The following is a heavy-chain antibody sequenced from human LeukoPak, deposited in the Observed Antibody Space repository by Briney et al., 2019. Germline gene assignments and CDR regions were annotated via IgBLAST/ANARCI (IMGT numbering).Heavy chain of an antibody. J-gene: IGHJ4*02. Sequence: GGSLRLSCAASAFTFSNYAMSWVRQAPGKGLEWVSCISSSSSYIYYADSVKGRFTISRDNAKNSLYLQMNSLRAEDTAVYYCARDGRAVAGDFDYWGQGTLVTVSS. V-gene: IGHV3-21*01. CDR3: ARDGRAVAGDFDY. D-gene: IGHD6-19*01. CDR1: AFTFSNYA. CDR2: ISSSSSYI.